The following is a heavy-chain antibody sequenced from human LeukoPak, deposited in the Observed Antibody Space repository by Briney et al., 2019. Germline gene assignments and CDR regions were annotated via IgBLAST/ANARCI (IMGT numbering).Heavy chain of an antibody. CDR2: INPSGGST. D-gene: IGHD3-22*01. J-gene: IGHJ4*02. CDR3: ARGSWCYDSSGCYYFDY. Sequence: ASVKVSCKASGYTFTSYYMHWVRQAPGQGLEWMGIINPSGGSTSYAQKFQGRVTITRNTSISTAYMELSSLRSEDTAVYYCARGSWCYDSSGCYYFDYWGQGTLVTVSS. CDR1: GYTFTSYY. V-gene: IGHV1-46*01.